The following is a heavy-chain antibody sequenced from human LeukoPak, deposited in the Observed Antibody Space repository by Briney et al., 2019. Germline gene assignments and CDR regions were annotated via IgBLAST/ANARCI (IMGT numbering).Heavy chain of an antibody. D-gene: IGHD3-10*01. CDR3: AKVMKGSERLTMVRGVIIKTAGLYYMDV. V-gene: IGHV3-23*01. J-gene: IGHJ6*03. CDR2: ISASGGST. CDR1: GFTLSSYA. Sequence: GGSLRLSCAASGFTLSSYAMSWVRQAPGKGLEWVSSISASGGSTNYADSVKGRFTISRDNSKNTVYLQMNSLRAEDTAVYYWAKVMKGSERLTMVRGVIIKTAGLYYMDVWGKGTTVTVSS.